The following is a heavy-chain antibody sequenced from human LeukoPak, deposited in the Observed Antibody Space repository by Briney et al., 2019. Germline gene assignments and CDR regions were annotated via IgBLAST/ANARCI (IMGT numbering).Heavy chain of an antibody. J-gene: IGHJ4*02. CDR2: ISYDGSNK. CDR1: GFTFSSYA. D-gene: IGHD3-22*01. V-gene: IGHV3-30-3*01. CDR3: ARAPWSSGYYYFDY. Sequence: LPGGSLRLSCAASGFTFSSYAMHWVRQAPGKGLEWVAVISYDGSNKYYADSVKGRFTISRDNSKNTLYLQMNSLRAEDTAVYYCARAPWSSGYYYFDYWGQGTLVTVSS.